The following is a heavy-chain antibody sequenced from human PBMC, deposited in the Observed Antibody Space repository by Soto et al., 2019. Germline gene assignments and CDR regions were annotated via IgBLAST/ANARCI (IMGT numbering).Heavy chain of an antibody. CDR2: ISGSGGST. CDR1: GFTFSSYA. Sequence: EVQLLESGGGLVQPGGSLRLSCAASGFTFSSYAMSWVRQAPGKGLEWVSAISGSGGSTYYADSVKGRFTISRDNSKNTLYMQMNSLRAEDTAVYYCAKGGNYYCSGSSYCGQGTLVTVSS. D-gene: IGHD3-10*01. J-gene: IGHJ4*02. V-gene: IGHV3-23*01. CDR3: AKGGNYYCSGSSY.